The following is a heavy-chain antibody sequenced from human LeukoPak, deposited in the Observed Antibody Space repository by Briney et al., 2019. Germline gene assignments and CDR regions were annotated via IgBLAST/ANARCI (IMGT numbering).Heavy chain of an antibody. CDR3: AREVRSGDRFDP. J-gene: IGHJ5*02. CDR2: IWNDGSYK. V-gene: IGHV3-33*01. CDR1: GFTFSSCG. D-gene: IGHD2-15*01. Sequence: QPGGSLRLSCAASGFTFSSCGMHWVRQAPGKGLEWVAVIWNDGSYKYYADSVKGRFTISRDNAKNSLYLQMNSLRAEDTAVYYCAREVRSGDRFDPWGQGTLVTVSS.